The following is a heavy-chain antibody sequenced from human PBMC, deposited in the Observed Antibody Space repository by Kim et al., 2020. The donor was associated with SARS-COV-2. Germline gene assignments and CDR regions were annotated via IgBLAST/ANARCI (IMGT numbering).Heavy chain of an antibody. CDR2: INHSGST. CDR1: GGSFSGYY. V-gene: IGHV4-34*01. D-gene: IGHD6-13*01. CDR3: ARTGFRQQQSVDY. J-gene: IGHJ4*02. Sequence: SETLSLTCAVYGGSFSGYYWSWIRQPPGKGLEWIGEINHSGSTNYNPSLKSLVTISVDTSKNQFSLKLSSVTAADTAVYYCARTGFRQQQSVDYWGQGTLVTVSS.